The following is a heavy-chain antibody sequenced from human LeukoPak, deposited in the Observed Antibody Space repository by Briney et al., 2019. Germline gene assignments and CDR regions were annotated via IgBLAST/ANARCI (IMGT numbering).Heavy chain of an antibody. CDR2: IYNRGST. CDR1: GGSISSYY. V-gene: IGHV4-59*01. CDR3: ARAPREYYGMDV. J-gene: IGHJ6*02. Sequence: SETLSLTCTVSGGSISSYYWSWIRQPPGKGLEWIGYIYNRGSTNYNPSLKSRVTISVDTSKNQFSLKLSSVTAADTAVYYCARAPREYYGMDVWGQGTTVTVSS.